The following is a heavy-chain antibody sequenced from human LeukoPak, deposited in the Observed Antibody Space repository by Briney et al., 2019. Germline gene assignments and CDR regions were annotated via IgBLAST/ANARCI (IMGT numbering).Heavy chain of an antibody. Sequence: SETLSLTCAVYGGSFSGYYWSWIRQPPGKGLEWIGEINHSGSTNYNPSLKSRVTVSVDTSKNQFSLKLSSVTAADTAVYYCARGSRIVVVPAATPSNWFDPWGQGTLVTVSS. CDR3: ARGSRIVVVPAATPSNWFDP. V-gene: IGHV4-34*01. D-gene: IGHD2-2*01. CDR1: GGSFSGYY. CDR2: INHSGST. J-gene: IGHJ5*02.